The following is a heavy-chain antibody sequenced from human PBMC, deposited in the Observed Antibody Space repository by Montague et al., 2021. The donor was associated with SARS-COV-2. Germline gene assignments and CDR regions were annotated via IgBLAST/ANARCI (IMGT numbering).Heavy chain of an antibody. J-gene: IGHJ6*02. CDR3: AKDLSGYDFWSGPTTHYYYYGMDV. CDR1: GFTFSSYA. Sequence: SLRLSLSASGFTFSSYAMSWVRQAPGKGLEWVSVIYSGGSRTYYADSVKGRFTISRDNSKNTLYLQMNSLRAEDTAVYYCAKDLSGYDFWSGPTTHYYYYGMDVWGQGTTVTVSS. CDR2: IYSGGSRT. D-gene: IGHD3-3*01. V-gene: IGHV3-23*03.